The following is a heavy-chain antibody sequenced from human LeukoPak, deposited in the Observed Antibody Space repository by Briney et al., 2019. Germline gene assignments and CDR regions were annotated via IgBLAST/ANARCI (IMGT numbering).Heavy chain of an antibody. CDR1: GFTFNTYN. D-gene: IGHD3-10*01. CDR2: ISSSSSYI. J-gene: IGHJ6*03. Sequence: GGSLRLSCAASGFTFNTYNMNWVRQAPGKGLEWVSSISSSSSYIYYADSVKGRFTISRDNAKNSLYLQMDSLRAEDTAVYYCTRDGDTVLTRGYYYYMDVWGKGTTVTVSS. CDR3: TRDGDTVLTRGYYYYMDV. V-gene: IGHV3-21*01.